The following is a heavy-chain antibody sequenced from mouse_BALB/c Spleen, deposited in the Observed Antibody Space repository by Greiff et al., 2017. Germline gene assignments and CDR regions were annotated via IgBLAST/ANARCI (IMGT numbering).Heavy chain of an antibody. CDR3: ARGIYYDSSPLYAMDY. CDR2: ISYSGNT. V-gene: IGHV3-2*02. D-gene: IGHD1-1*01. J-gene: IGHJ4*01. CDR1: GYSITSDYA. Sequence: VQLKESGPGLVKPSQSLSLTCTVTGYSITSDYAWNWIRHFPGNKLEWMGYISYSGNTSYNPSLKSRISITRDTSKNQFFLQLNSVTTEYTATYYGARGIYYDSSPLYAMDYGGQGTSVTVSS.